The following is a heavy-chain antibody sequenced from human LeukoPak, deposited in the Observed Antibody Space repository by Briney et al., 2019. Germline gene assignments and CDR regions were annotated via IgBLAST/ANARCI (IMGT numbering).Heavy chain of an antibody. CDR3: ARGTSTRITILDASNPYYCNYGMDV. D-gene: IGHD3-3*01. Sequence: RGSLGLARGAAGFTYISACMNWVRQASEKGMEWVCSFFSSKSYILCADSEKGRFTISRVNAKNTLYLQMNSLRAEDTAVYYCARGTSTRITILDASNPYYCNYGMDVWGQGTTVTVSS. V-gene: IGHV3-21*01. CDR2: FFSSKSYI. J-gene: IGHJ6*02. CDR1: GFTYISAC.